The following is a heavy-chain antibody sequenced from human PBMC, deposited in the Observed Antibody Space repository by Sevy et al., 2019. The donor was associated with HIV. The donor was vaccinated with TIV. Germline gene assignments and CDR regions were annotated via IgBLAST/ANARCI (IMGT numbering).Heavy chain of an antibody. CDR2: ISSSSSYI. CDR3: ARDQLVVAAPCWFDP. Sequence: GGSLRLSCAASGFTFSSYSMNWVRQAPGKGLEWVSSISSSSSYIYYAVSVKGRFTISRDNAKNSLYLQMNSLRAEDTAVYYCARDQLVVAAPCWFDPWGQGTLVTVSS. V-gene: IGHV3-21*01. D-gene: IGHD2-15*01. CDR1: GFTFSSYS. J-gene: IGHJ5*02.